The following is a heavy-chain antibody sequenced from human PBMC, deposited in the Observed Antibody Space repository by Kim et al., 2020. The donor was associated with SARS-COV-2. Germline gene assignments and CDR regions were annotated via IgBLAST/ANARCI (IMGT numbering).Heavy chain of an antibody. CDR3: ARGDLWFGEPLGAFDI. Sequence: SETLSLTCAVYGGSFSGYYWSWIRQPPGKGLEWIGEINHSGSTNYNPSLKSRVTISVDTSKNQFSLKLSSVTAADTAVYYCARGDLWFGEPLGAFDIWGQGQWSPSLQ. J-gene: IGHJ3*02. CDR2: INHSGST. D-gene: IGHD3-10*01. CDR1: GGSFSGYY. V-gene: IGHV4-34*01.